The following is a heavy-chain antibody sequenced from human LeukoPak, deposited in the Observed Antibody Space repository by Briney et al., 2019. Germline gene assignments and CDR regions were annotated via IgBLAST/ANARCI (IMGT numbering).Heavy chain of an antibody. V-gene: IGHV4-39*01. CDR1: GGSISSSDYY. D-gene: IGHD3-22*01. CDR2: IYYSGST. J-gene: IGHJ4*02. Sequence: SETLSLTCTVSGGSISSSDYYWGWIRQPPGKGLEWIGSIYYSGSTYYNPSLKSRVTISVDTSKNQFSLNLSSVTAADTAVYYCARGDDSSIRVPHYFDYWGQGTLVTVSS. CDR3: ARGDDSSIRVPHYFDY.